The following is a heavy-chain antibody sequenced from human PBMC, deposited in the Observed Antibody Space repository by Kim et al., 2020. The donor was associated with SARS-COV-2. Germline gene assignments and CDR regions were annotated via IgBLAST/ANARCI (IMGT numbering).Heavy chain of an antibody. J-gene: IGHJ3*02. V-gene: IGHV4-59*01. Sequence: PSLQSRVTISVDTSKNQFSLKLSSVTAADTAVYYCARSLWSGYYIDAFDIWGQGTMVTVSS. CDR3: ARSLWSGYYIDAFDI. D-gene: IGHD3-3*01.